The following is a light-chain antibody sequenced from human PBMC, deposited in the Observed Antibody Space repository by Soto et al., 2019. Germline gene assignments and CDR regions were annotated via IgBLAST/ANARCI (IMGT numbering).Light chain of an antibody. J-gene: IGKJ4*01. CDR1: QSISTW. V-gene: IGKV1-5*03. Sequence: DIQMTQSPSTLSASVGDRVTITCRASQSISTWLAWYQQEPGKAPKLLIHKASSLQSGVPSRFSGSGSGTDFTLTISSLHPDDFATYYCQQYAHLPLTFGGGTKVEIK. CDR2: KAS. CDR3: QQYAHLPLT.